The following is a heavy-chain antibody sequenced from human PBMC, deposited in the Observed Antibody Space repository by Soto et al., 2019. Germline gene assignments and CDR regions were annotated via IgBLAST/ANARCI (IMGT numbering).Heavy chain of an antibody. CDR1: GFTFSYYE. Sequence: EVQLAESGGDLVQPGGSLRLSCVGSGFTFSYYEMNWVRQAPGKGLERVAFISHTDRLTHYPDSVKGRFTISRDNDQNSLYLEMTSLRVEDTGVYYCARATGRASADLWGQGTLVTVSS. D-gene: IGHD6-13*01. J-gene: IGHJ5*02. CDR2: ISHTDRLT. V-gene: IGHV3-48*03. CDR3: ARATGRASADL.